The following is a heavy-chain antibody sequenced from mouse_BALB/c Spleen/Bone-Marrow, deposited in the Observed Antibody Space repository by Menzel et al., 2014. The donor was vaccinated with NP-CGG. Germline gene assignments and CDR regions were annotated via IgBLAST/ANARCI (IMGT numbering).Heavy chain of an antibody. J-gene: IGHJ4*01. CDR1: GYAFSNYV. CDR2: IYPGDGDT. V-gene: IGHV1-80*01. Sequence: QVQLKESGAEVMRPGSSVNISCKASGYAFSNYVMNWVKQRPGQGLEWIGQIYPGDGDTNYNGKFKGRVTLTADKSSSTAYMQLSSLTSEDSAVYFCASVYDYGRGYAMDYWGQGTSVTVSS. D-gene: IGHD2-4*01. CDR3: ASVYDYGRGYAMDY.